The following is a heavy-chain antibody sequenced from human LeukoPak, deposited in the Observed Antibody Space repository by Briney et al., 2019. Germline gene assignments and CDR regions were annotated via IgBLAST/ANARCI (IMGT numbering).Heavy chain of an antibody. CDR2: ISAYNGNT. CDR3: ARAGSYDFWSGYYSDYYYYYMDV. Sequence: GASVKASCKASGYTFTSYGISWVRQAPGQGLECMGWISAYNGNTNYAQKLQGRVTMTTDTSTSTAYMELRSLRSDDTAVYYCARAGSYDFWSGYYSDYYYYYMDVWGKGTTVTVSS. J-gene: IGHJ6*03. V-gene: IGHV1-18*01. CDR1: GYTFTSYG. D-gene: IGHD3-3*01.